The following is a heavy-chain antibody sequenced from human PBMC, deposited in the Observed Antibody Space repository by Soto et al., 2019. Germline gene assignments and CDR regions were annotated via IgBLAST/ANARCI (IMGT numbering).Heavy chain of an antibody. CDR1: GFTFSHYG. J-gene: IGHJ4*02. CDR3: ARYSGKYQGPIDY. CDR2: ISYDGSNK. Sequence: QVQLVESGGGVVQPGRSLRLSCAASGFTFSHYGIHWVRQAPGKGLERLAVISYDGSNKHYADSVKGRFTVSRDNSKNTQYLQINSLRAEDTAVYFCARYSGKYQGPIDYWGQGTLVTVSS. V-gene: IGHV3-30*03. D-gene: IGHD1-26*01.